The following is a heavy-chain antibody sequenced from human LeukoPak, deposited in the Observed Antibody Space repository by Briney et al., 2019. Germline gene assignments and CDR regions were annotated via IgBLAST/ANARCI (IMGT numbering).Heavy chain of an antibody. CDR1: GPSISSDYY. CDR3: ARRAYNYVYFDY. Sequence: PSETLSLTCAVSGPSISSDYYWGWIRQPPGKGLEWIGSIYHSGRTYYNPSLKSRVSISVDTSKNQFSLKLTSVTAADTAVYYCARRAYNYVYFDYWGQGTLVTVSS. CDR2: IYHSGRT. V-gene: IGHV4-38-2*01. J-gene: IGHJ4*02. D-gene: IGHD5-24*01.